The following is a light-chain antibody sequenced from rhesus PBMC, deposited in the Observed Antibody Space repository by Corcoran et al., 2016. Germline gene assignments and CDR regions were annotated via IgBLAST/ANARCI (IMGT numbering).Light chain of an antibody. V-gene: IGKV3-42*03. J-gene: IGKJ1*01. CDR1: QSVRSS. CDR3: QQYSDWRT. CDR2: GAS. Sequence: EIVLTQSPATLSLSPGERATLSCRASQSVRSSLAWYQQRPDQAPRLLIYGASNRATGIPDRFSGSGSGTDFTLTISGLEPEDFAVYYCQQYSDWRTFGQGAKVEFK.